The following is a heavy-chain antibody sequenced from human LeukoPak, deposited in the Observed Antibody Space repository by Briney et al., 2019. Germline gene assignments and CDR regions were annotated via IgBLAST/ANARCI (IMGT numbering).Heavy chain of an antibody. J-gene: IGHJ6*02. CDR2: FDPEDGET. Sequence: ASVKVSCKVSGYTLTELSMHWVRQAPGKGLEWMGGFDPEDGETIYAQKFQGRVTMTEDTSTDTAYMELSSLRSEDTAVYYCATITQYGSGSYPTSYSSGMDVWGQATTVTVSS. D-gene: IGHD3-10*01. CDR3: ATITQYGSGSYPTSYSSGMDV. V-gene: IGHV1-24*01. CDR1: GYTLTELS.